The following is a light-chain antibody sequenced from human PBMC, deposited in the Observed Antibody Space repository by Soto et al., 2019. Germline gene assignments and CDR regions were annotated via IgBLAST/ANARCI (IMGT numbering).Light chain of an antibody. CDR1: SSDVGSYNL. CDR2: EGS. Sequence: QSALTQPASVSGSPGQSITISCTGTSSDVGSYNLVSWYQQHPGKAPKLMIYEGSKRPSGVSNRFSGSKSGNTTSLTISGLQAEDEADYYCCSYAGINTGVFGGGTKVTVL. J-gene: IGLJ3*02. V-gene: IGLV2-23*01. CDR3: CSYAGINTGV.